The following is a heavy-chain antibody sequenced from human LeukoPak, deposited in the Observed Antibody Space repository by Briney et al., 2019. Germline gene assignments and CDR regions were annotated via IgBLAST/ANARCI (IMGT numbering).Heavy chain of an antibody. CDR3: ARDPRYGGNPAFDY. V-gene: IGHV3-33*01. CDR1: GFTFSSYG. Sequence: PGGSLRLSCAASGFTFSSYGMHWVRQAPGKGLEWVAVIWYDGSNEYYADSVKGRFTISRDNSKNTLYLQMSSLRAEDTAVYYCARDPRYGGNPAFDYWGQGTLVTVSS. CDR2: IWYDGSNE. J-gene: IGHJ4*02. D-gene: IGHD4-23*01.